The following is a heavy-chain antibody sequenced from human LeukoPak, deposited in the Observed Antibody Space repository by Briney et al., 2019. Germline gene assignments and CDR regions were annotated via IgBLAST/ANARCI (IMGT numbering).Heavy chain of an antibody. CDR2: ISSSGGTI. J-gene: IGHJ4*01. Sequence: GGSLRLSCAASGFTFSIYVMNWVRQAPGKGLEWVSYISSSGGTIYYADSVKGRFTISRDNAKNSLYLQMNSLRDEDTAVYYCARLWGYCSGGSCYSTPYWGHGTLVTVSS. CDR3: ARLWGYCSGGSCYSTPY. CDR1: GFTFSIYV. V-gene: IGHV3-48*02. D-gene: IGHD2-15*01.